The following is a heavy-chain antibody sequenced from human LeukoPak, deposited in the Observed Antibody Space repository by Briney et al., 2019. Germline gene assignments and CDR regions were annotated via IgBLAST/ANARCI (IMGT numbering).Heavy chain of an antibody. CDR2: INLNSGGT. D-gene: IGHD2-21*02. V-gene: IGHV1-2*02. CDR3: ARGPIVSCSGDCSRFDY. CDR1: ASTFTGYY. J-gene: IGHJ4*02. Sequence: ASVKVSCKASASTFTGYYIHWVRQAPGQGLEWLGWINLNSGGTKYEQKFQGRVTLTRDTSITTAYMELSSLRSDDTAVYYCARGPIVSCSGDCSRFDYGGGETLVTVSS.